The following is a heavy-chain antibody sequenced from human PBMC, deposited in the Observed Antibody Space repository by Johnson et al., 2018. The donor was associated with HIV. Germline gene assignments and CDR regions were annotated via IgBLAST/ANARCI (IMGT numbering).Heavy chain of an antibody. J-gene: IGHJ3*02. CDR2: IYSGGST. CDR1: GFTVSSNY. V-gene: IGHV3-66*01. Sequence: VQLVESGGGLVQPGGSLRLSSAASGFTVSSNYMSWVRQAPGKGLEWVSVIYSGGSTYYADSVKGRFTISRDNAENSLYLQMTSLRGEDTAVYYCARERSRGGYSGYDYGAFDIWGQGTMVTVSS. CDR3: ARERSRGGYSGYDYGAFDI. D-gene: IGHD5-12*01.